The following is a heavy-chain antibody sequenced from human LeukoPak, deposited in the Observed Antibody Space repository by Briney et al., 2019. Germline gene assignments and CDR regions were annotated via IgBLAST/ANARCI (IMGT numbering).Heavy chain of an antibody. CDR2: INHSGST. J-gene: IGHJ4*02. Sequence: PSETLSLTCAVYGGSFSGYYWSWIRQPPGKGLGWIGEINHSGSTNYNPSLKSRVTISVDTSKNQFSLRLSSVTAADTAVYYCARHGTISSESYFDYWGQGALVTVSS. D-gene: IGHD1-14*01. CDR3: ARHGTISSESYFDY. CDR1: GGSFSGYY. V-gene: IGHV4-34*01.